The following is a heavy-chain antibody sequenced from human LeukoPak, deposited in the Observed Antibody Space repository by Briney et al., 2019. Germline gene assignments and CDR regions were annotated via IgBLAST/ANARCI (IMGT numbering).Heavy chain of an antibody. CDR1: VRSFSTYA. Sequence: ASVTVSFKSSVRSFSTYAISWVRQAPGQGLEWMGGIIPTFGTTNYAQKFQGRVTITTDEVTTTAYTAYMELSSLRSEDTAVYYCSNNAFGDYAFDYWGQGTLVTVSS. V-gene: IGHV1-69*05. CDR3: SNNAFGDYAFDY. D-gene: IGHD4-17*01. CDR2: IIPTFGTT. J-gene: IGHJ4*02.